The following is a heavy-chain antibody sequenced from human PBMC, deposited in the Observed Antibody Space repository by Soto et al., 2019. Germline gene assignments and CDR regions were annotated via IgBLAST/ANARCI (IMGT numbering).Heavy chain of an antibody. CDR1: GFTFSSYE. CDR2: ISSSGSTI. Sequence: EVQLVESGGGLVQPGGSLRLSCAASGFTFSSYEMNWVRQAPGKGLEWVSYISSSGSTIYYADSVTGRFTISRDNAKTSLYLQRNSLRAEDTTVYYCARPSSHCSGGSCPLDYWGQGTLVTVSS. D-gene: IGHD2-15*01. J-gene: IGHJ4*02. V-gene: IGHV3-48*03. CDR3: ARPSSHCSGGSCPLDY.